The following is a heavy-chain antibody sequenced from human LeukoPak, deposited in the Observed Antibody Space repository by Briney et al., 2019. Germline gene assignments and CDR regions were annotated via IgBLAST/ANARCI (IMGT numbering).Heavy chain of an antibody. CDR2: ISGSSSYI. CDR3: ARDSANVVGAKSIFDY. D-gene: IGHD1-26*01. J-gene: IGHJ4*02. Sequence: KTGGSLRLSCAASGFTFSNYSMNWVRQAPGKGLEWVSSISGSSSYIYYADSVKGRFTISRDNATNSLHLQMSSLRAEDTAVYYCARDSANVVGAKSIFDYWGQGALVTVSS. V-gene: IGHV3-21*01. CDR1: GFTFSNYS.